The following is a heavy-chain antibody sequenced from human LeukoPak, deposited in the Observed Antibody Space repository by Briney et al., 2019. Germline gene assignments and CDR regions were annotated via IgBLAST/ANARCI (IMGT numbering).Heavy chain of an antibody. Sequence: SETLSLTCSVSGVSISSSNSYWGWIRQPPGKGREWIGSIYYTGNTYYNASVKSQVSISIDTSKNQFSLRLTSVTAADTAVYFCARQAGSGLFLLPGGQGTLVTVSS. D-gene: IGHD3/OR15-3a*01. CDR3: ARQAGSGLFLLP. CDR2: IYYTGNT. V-gene: IGHV4-39*01. CDR1: GVSISSSNSY. J-gene: IGHJ4*02.